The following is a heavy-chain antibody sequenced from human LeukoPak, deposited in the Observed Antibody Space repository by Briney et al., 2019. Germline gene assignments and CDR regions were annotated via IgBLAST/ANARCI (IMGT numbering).Heavy chain of an antibody. CDR1: GFTFSSYS. CDR3: ARSIEQWLGDDY. CDR2: ISSSSYI. Sequence: GGSLRLSCAASGFTFSSYSMNWVRQAPGKGLEWVSSISSSSYIYYADSAKGRFTISRDNAKNSLYLQMNSLRAEDTAVYYCARSIEQWLGDDYWGQGTLVTVSS. J-gene: IGHJ4*02. D-gene: IGHD6-19*01. V-gene: IGHV3-21*01.